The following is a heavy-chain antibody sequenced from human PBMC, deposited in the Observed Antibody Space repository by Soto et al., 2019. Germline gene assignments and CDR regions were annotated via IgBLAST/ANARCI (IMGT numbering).Heavy chain of an antibody. CDR2: ISYDGSNK. V-gene: IGHV3-30*18. D-gene: IGHD2-15*01. Sequence: QVQLVESGGGVVQPGRSLRLSCAASGFTFSSYGMHWVRQAPGKGLEWVAVISYDGSNKYYADSVKGRFTISRDNSKNTLYLQMNSLRAEDTAVYYCAKYRSIGGFDPWGQGTLVTVSS. CDR3: AKYRSIGGFDP. CDR1: GFTFSSYG. J-gene: IGHJ5*02.